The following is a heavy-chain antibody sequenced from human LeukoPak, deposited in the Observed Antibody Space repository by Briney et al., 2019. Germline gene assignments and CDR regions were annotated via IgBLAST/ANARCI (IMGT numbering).Heavy chain of an antibody. J-gene: IGHJ5*02. D-gene: IGHD6-19*01. CDR3: ARQWLGLGWFDP. CDR2: ISAYNGNT. V-gene: IGHV1-18*01. Sequence: ASVKVSCKASGYTFTSYGISWVRQAPGQGLEWMGWISAYNGNTNYAQKLQGRVTITTDGSTSTAYMELSSLRSEDTAVYYCARQWLGLGWFDPWGQGTLVTVSS. CDR1: GYTFTSYG.